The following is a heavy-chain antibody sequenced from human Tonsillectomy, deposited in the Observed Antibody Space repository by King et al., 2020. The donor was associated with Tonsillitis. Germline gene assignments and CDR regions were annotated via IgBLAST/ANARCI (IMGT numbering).Heavy chain of an antibody. V-gene: IGHV3-23*04. D-gene: IGHD3-3*01. Sequence: VQLVESGGGLVQPGGSLRLSCAASGFTFSSYAMNWVRQAPGKGLEWVSTISGSGGSTYYADSVKGRFTISRDNSKNTLYLQMNSLRAEDTAVYYCAKDVGRGYDFWSGYHHFDYWGRGTLVTVSS. J-gene: IGHJ4*02. CDR1: GFTFSSYA. CDR2: ISGSGGST. CDR3: AKDVGRGYDFWSGYHHFDY.